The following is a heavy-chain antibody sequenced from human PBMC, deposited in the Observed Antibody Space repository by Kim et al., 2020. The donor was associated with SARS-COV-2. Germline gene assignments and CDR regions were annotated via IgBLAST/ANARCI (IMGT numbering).Heavy chain of an antibody. D-gene: IGHD3-16*01. Sequence: ASVKVSCKASGYTFTGYYMHWVRQAPGQGLEWMGRINPNSGGTNYAQKFQGRVTMTRDTSISTAYMELSRLRSDDTAVYYCARARRTEGGNWFDPWGQGTLVTVSS. CDR2: INPNSGGT. CDR3: ARARRTEGGNWFDP. J-gene: IGHJ5*02. CDR1: GYTFTGYY. V-gene: IGHV1-2*06.